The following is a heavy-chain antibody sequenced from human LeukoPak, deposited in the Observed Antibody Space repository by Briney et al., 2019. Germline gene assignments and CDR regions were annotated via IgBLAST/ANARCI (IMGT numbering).Heavy chain of an antibody. CDR2: INPNTGDT. J-gene: IGHJ4*02. D-gene: IGHD3-10*01. V-gene: IGHV1-2*02. CDR3: ARNTNYFGSGNSFDY. CDR1: GYTFTGYH. Sequence: GASVKVSCKASGYTFTGYHMHRVRQAPGQGLEWMGWINPNTGDTNYAQKFQGRVTMTRDTSIDTAYMELSRLKTDDTAVYYCARNTNYFGSGNSFDYWGQGTLVTVSS.